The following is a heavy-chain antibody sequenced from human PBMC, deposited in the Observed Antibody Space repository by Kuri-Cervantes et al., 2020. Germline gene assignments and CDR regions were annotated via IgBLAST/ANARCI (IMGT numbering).Heavy chain of an antibody. CDR2: IVPIFGTA. V-gene: IGHV1-69*05. D-gene: IGHD3-9*01. J-gene: IGHJ6*02. CDR3: ARDRYDILTGPPYYYYYGMDV. Sequence: SVKVSCKASGGTFSSYAISWVRQAPGQGLEWMGGIVPIFGTANYAQKFQGRVTMTRDTSISTAYMELRSLRSDDTAVYYCARDRYDILTGPPYYYYYGMDVWGQGTTVTVSS. CDR1: GGTFSSYA.